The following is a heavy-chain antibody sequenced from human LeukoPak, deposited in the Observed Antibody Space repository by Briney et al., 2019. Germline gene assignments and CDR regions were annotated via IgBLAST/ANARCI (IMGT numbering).Heavy chain of an antibody. D-gene: IGHD3-9*01. Sequence: PGGSLRLSCAASGFTFSNYAMSWVRQAPGKGLEWVSAVGIGGASTFYADSLRGRFTISRDNSKSTLYLRMNSLRAEDTAVYYCARETPLRYFDPWGQGTLVTVSS. J-gene: IGHJ5*02. CDR3: ARETPLRYFDP. CDR2: VGIGGAST. CDR1: GFTFSNYA. V-gene: IGHV3-23*01.